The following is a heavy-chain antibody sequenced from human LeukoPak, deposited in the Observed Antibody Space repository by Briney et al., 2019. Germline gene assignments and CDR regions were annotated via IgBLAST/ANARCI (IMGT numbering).Heavy chain of an antibody. CDR2: INEDGSTT. J-gene: IGHJ4*02. D-gene: IGHD1-26*01. CDR3: VRDLGGRSGH. CDR1: GFTVSSNY. Sequence: AGGSLRLSCAASGFTVSSNYMSWVRQAPGKGLVWVSRINEDGSTTNHADSVKGRFTISRDNVKNTLYMEMNSLRAEDTAVYYCVRDLGGRSGHWGQGTLVTVSS. V-gene: IGHV3-74*01.